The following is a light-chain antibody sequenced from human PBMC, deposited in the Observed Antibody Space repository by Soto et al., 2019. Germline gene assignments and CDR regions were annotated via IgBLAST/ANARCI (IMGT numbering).Light chain of an antibody. CDR3: QQRSVWVT. V-gene: IGKV3-11*01. CDR1: QSVSTY. Sequence: EIVLTQSPGTLSLSPGERATLSCRASQSVSTYLAWFQQKPGQAPRLLIYDAFNRATGIPARFSGSGSGTDFPLTISSLEPEDFAVYYCQQRSVWVTFGQGTRLEI. J-gene: IGKJ5*01. CDR2: DAF.